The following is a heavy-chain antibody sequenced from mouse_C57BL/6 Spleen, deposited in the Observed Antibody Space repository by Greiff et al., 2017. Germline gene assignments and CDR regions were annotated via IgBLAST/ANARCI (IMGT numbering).Heavy chain of an antibody. CDR3: ARDYDYDDGRAY. CDR2: IHPNSGST. Sequence: QVQLKQSGAELVKPGASVKLSCKASGYTFTSYWMHWVKQRPGQGLEWIGMIHPNSGSTNYNEKFKSKATLTVDKSSSTAYMQLSSLTSEDSAVYYCARDYDYDDGRAYWGQGTLVTVSA. CDR1: GYTFTSYW. J-gene: IGHJ3*01. V-gene: IGHV1-64*01. D-gene: IGHD2-4*01.